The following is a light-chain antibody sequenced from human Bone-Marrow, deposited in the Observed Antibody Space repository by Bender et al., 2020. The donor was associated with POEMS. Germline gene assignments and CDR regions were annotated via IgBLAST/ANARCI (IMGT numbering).Light chain of an antibody. V-gene: IGLV3-21*03. CDR3: QTWDSSTHVV. CDR2: DDN. CDR1: NIGSKS. J-gene: IGLJ2*01. Sequence: SYVLTQPPSVSVAPGKTARITCGGNNIGSKSVHWYQRKPGQTPVLVVYDDNDRPSGIPERFSGSNSGNTATLTISRVEAGDEADYYCQTWDSSTHVVFGGGTKLTVL.